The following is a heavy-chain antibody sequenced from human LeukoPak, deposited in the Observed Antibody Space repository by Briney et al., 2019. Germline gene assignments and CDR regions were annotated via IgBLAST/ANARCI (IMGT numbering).Heavy chain of an antibody. J-gene: IGHJ5*02. D-gene: IGHD6-19*01. CDR3: ARVGHSSGWYSWFDP. Sequence: SETLSLTCTVSGGSISSSSYYWGWIRQPPGKGLEWIGSIYYSGSTYYNPSLKSRVTISVDTSKNQFSLKLSSVTAADTAVYYCARVGHSSGWYSWFDPWGQGTQVTVSS. CDR1: GGSISSSSYY. CDR2: IYYSGST. V-gene: IGHV4-39*07.